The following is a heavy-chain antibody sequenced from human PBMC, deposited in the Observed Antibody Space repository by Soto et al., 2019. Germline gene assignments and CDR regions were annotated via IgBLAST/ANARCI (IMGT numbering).Heavy chain of an antibody. J-gene: IGHJ6*02. CDR2: IKQDGSEK. D-gene: IGHD2-2*01. V-gene: IGHV3-7*01. Sequence: EVQLVESGGGLVQPGGSLRLSCAASGFTFSSYWMSWVRQAPGKGLEWVANIKQDGSEKYYVDSVKGRFTISRDNAKNSLYLQMNSPRAEDTAVYYCARDPSIVLVPAATYYYYYYGMDVWGQGTTVTVSS. CDR3: ARDPSIVLVPAATYYYYYYGMDV. CDR1: GFTFSSYW.